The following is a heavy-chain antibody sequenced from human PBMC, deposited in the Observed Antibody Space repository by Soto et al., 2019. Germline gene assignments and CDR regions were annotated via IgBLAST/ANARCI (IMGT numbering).Heavy chain of an antibody. CDR1: GFTFSAYW. Sequence: GGSLRLSCAASGFTFSAYWMHWVRQAPGKGLVWVSRTNTDGTATTYADSVEGRFTISRDNAKNMLYLQMNSLRAEDTAVYYCTRGHYYGMDVWGQGTTVTVS. V-gene: IGHV3-74*03. CDR3: TRGHYYGMDV. J-gene: IGHJ6*02. CDR2: TNTDGTAT.